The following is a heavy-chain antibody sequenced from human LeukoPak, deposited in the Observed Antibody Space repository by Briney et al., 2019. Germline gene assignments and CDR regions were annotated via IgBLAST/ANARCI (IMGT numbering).Heavy chain of an antibody. Sequence: PGGSLRLSCAASTFTFSNYWMSWVRQAPGKGLEWVANIKQDGSEKYYVDSVKGRFTISRDNAKNSLYLQMNSLRADDTAVYYCVRVMDYWGQGTLVTVSS. CDR2: IKQDGSEK. CDR1: TFTFSNYW. CDR3: VRVMDY. D-gene: IGHD3-16*01. V-gene: IGHV3-7*03. J-gene: IGHJ4*02.